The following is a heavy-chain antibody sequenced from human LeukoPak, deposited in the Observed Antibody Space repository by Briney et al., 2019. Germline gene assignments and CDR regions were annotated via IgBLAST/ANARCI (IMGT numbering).Heavy chain of an antibody. CDR2: IYYSGST. D-gene: IGHD3-3*01. V-gene: IGHV4-4*02. CDR1: GGSISSSNW. J-gene: IGHJ6*02. CDR3: ARDRYDSYPMDV. Sequence: PSETLSLTCAVSGGSISSSNWWSWVRQPPGKGLEWIGYIYYSGSTYYNASLKSRVTISVDTSKNQFSLRLTSVTAADTAVYYCARDRYDSYPMDVWGQGTTVTVSS.